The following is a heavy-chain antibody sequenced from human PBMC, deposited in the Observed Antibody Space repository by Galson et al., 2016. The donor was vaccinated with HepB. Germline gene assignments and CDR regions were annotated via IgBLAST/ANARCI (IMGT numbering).Heavy chain of an antibody. CDR1: GGSISSSTYY. CDR2: IHYSGSN. J-gene: IGHJ4*02. CDR3: ARGYYYVSSGYQGHFDY. Sequence: ETLSLTCTVSGGSISSSTYYWGWIRQPPGKGLEWIGSIHYSGSNYYKPSLKSRVTISVDTYKNQFSLKMSSVTAADTAVYYWARGYYYVSSGYQGHFDYWGQGTLVTVSS. V-gene: IGHV4-39*01. D-gene: IGHD3-22*01.